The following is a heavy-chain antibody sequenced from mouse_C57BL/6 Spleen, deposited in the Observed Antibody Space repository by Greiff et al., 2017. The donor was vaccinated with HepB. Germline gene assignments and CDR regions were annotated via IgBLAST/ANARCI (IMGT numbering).Heavy chain of an antibody. Sequence: EVKLMESGGDLVKPGGSLKLSCAASGFTFSSYGMSWVRQTPDKRLEWVATISSGGSYTYYPDSVKGRFTISRDNAKNTLYLQMSSLKSEDTAMYYCARRDYYYGSYFDYWGQGTTLTVSS. V-gene: IGHV5-6*02. CDR3: ARRDYYYGSYFDY. D-gene: IGHD1-1*01. J-gene: IGHJ2*01. CDR1: GFTFSSYG. CDR2: ISSGGSYT.